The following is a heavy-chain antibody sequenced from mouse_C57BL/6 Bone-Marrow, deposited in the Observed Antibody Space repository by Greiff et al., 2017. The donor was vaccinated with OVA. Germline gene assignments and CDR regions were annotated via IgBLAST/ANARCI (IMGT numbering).Heavy chain of an antibody. J-gene: IGHJ3*01. CDR3: ARLKGTVAWFAY. CDR1: GFTFSDYY. D-gene: IGHD1-3*01. Sequence: EVKLMESGGGLVQPGGSLKLSCAASGFTFSDYYMYWVRQTPEKRLEWVAYISNGGGSTYYPDTVKGRFTISRDNAKNTLYLQMSRLKSEDTAMYYCARLKGTVAWFAYWGQGTLVTVSA. V-gene: IGHV5-12*01. CDR2: ISNGGGST.